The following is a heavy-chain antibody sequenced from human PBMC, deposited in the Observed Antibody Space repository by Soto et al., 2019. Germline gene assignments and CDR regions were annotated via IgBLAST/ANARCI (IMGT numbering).Heavy chain of an antibody. V-gene: IGHV4-4*02. CDR2: IYHSGST. J-gene: IGHJ6*02. CDR3: ARARLLGMITMVRGARGYGMDV. CDR1: GGSISSSNW. D-gene: IGHD3-10*01. Sequence: SETLSLTCAVSGGSISSSNWWSWVRQPPGKGLEWIGEIYHSGSTNYNPPLKSRVTISVDKSKNQFSLKLSSVTAADTAVYYCARARLLGMITMVRGARGYGMDVWGQGTTVTVSS.